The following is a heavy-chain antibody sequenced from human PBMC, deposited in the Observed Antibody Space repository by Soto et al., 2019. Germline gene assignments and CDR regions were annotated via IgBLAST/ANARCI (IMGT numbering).Heavy chain of an antibody. D-gene: IGHD2-2*01. Sequence: QVQLVQSGAEVKKPGASVKVSCKASGYTFTNYDINWVRQATGQGPEWMGWMNPYSGNTGYAQRFEGKVTITRDPSLITPYMELNGLRSEDTAVYYCARAPAARGAKFFDCWGQGTLVTVSS. CDR2: MNPYSGNT. V-gene: IGHV1-8*01. CDR3: ARAPAARGAKFFDC. CDR1: GYTFTNYD. J-gene: IGHJ4*02.